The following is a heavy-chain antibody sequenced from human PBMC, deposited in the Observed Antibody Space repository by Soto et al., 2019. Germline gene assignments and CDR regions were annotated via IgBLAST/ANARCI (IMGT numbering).Heavy chain of an antibody. D-gene: IGHD6-13*01. V-gene: IGHV3-13*05. CDR2: IGSAGDP. J-gene: IGHJ4*02. CDR1: GFTFSSSD. Sequence: GGSLRLSCAASGFTFSSSDMHWVRQATGKCLQWVSGIGSAGDPYYAGSVKGRFTISRENAKNSLYLQMNSLRAGDTAVYYCARWNWQQLAFDYWGQGXLVTVYS. CDR3: ARWNWQQLAFDY.